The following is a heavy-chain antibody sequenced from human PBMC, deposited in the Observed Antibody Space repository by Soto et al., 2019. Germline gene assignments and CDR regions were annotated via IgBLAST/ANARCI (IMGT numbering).Heavy chain of an antibody. D-gene: IGHD6-13*01. CDR2: INPSGGST. CDR3: ARDGLTESIYSSSWLYYYYGMDV. J-gene: IGHJ6*02. CDR1: GYTFTSYY. V-gene: IGHV1-46*01. Sequence: ASVKVSCKASGYTFTSYYMHWVRQAPGQRLEWMGIINPSGGSTSYAQKFQGRVTMTRDTSTSTVYMELSSLRSEDTAVYYCARDGLTESIYSSSWLYYYYGMDVWGQGTTVTVSS.